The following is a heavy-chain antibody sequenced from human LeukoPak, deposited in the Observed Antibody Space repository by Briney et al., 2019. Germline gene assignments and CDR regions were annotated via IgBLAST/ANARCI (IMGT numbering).Heavy chain of an antibody. J-gene: IGHJ6*03. CDR3: AKDSSSYDWGYMDV. D-gene: IGHD3-22*01. CDR1: GFIFSTYA. Sequence: GGSLRLSCAASGFIFSTYAMSWVRQAPGKGLEWVSFIGGSDGRTRYADSVKGRFTISRDNSKNTLYLEMNSLRAEDTAVYYCAKDSSSYDWGYMDVWGKGTTVTISS. V-gene: IGHV3-23*01. CDR2: IGGSDGRT.